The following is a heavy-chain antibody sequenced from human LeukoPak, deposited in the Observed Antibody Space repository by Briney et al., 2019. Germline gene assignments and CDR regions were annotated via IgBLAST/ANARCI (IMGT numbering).Heavy chain of an antibody. V-gene: IGHV4-59*01. CDR2: IYYSGST. D-gene: IGHD1-26*01. CDR3: ARRGSSGSYYGEDY. J-gene: IGHJ4*02. Sequence: SETLSLTCTVSGGSISSYYWSWIRQPPGKGLEWIGYIYYSGSTNYNPSLKSRVTISVDTSKNQFSLKLSSVTAADTAVYYCARRGSSGSYYGEDYWGQGTLVTVSS. CDR1: GGSISSYY.